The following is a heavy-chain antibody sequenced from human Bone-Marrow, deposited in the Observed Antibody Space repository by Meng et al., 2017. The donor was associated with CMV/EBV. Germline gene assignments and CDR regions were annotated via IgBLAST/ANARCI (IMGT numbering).Heavy chain of an antibody. CDR1: GGTFNSFA. CDR2: VIPIFDTT. D-gene: IGHD2-2*01. V-gene: IGHV1-69*05. J-gene: IGHJ6*02. CDR3: ARDRTIVVVPAAMEPVRDYYYGMDV. Sequence: VKVSCKASGGTFNSFAFSWVRQAPGQGLEWMGGVIPIFDTTNYAQQFQGRLTITTDESTSTAYMELSSLRSEDTAVYYCARDRTIVVVPAAMEPVRDYYYGMDVWGQGTTVTVSS.